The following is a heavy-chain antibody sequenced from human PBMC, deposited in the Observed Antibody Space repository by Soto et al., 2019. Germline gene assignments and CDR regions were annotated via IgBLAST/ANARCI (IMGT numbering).Heavy chain of an antibody. CDR2: IYYSGST. D-gene: IGHD1-1*01. Sequence: PSETLSLTCTVSGGSISSYYWSWIRQPPGKGLEWIGYIYYSGSTNYNPSLKRRVTISVDTSKNQFSLKLSSVTAADTAVYYCARRYGYRFDYWGQGTLVTVS. V-gene: IGHV4-59*08. CDR1: GGSISSYY. J-gene: IGHJ4*02. CDR3: ARRYGYRFDY.